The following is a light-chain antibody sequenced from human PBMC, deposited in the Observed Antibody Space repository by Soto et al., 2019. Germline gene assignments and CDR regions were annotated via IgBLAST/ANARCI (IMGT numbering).Light chain of an antibody. V-gene: IGKV3-11*01. CDR2: DAS. CDR3: QQRSNWPPIP. J-gene: IGKJ5*01. CDR1: QSVSSY. Sequence: EIVLTQSPATLSLSPGERATLSCRASQSVSSYLAWYQQKPGQAPRLLIYDASNRATGIPARFGGSGSGTDFTLTISCLEPEDFAVYYCQQRSNWPPIPFGKGTRLEIK.